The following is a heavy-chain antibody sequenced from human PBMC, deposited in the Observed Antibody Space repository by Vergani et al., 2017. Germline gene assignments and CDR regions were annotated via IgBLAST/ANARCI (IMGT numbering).Heavy chain of an antibody. D-gene: IGHD2-15*01. J-gene: IGHJ4*02. CDR3: ARGSCLGGSCYKALLDY. Sequence: QVQLQESGPGLVKPSQTLSLTCTVSGGSINSHNYYWSWIRQPAGKGLEWIGRIHTSGSTKYNPSLKSQVTMSEDTSKNQFSLNLTSVTAADTAVYFCARGSCLGGSCYKALLDYWGQGILVTVSS. CDR1: GGSINSHNYY. CDR2: IHTSGST. V-gene: IGHV4-61*02.